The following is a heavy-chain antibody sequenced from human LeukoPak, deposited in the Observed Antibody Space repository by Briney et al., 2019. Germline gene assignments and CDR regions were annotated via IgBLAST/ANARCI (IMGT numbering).Heavy chain of an antibody. Sequence: SETLSLTCTVSGYSITSDYYWGWSRQSPGMGLEWMGSISHSGTTYYSPSLKSRIDISLDTSENQVSLRLNSVTAADTAVYYCAGDRSYGIHDYWGQGTLVTVSS. D-gene: IGHD4-17*01. V-gene: IGHV4-38-2*02. CDR3: AGDRSYGIHDY. CDR1: GYSITSDYY. CDR2: ISHSGTT. J-gene: IGHJ4*02.